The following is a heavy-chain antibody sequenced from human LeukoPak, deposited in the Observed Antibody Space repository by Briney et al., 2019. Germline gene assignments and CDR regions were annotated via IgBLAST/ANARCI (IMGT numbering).Heavy chain of an antibody. CDR1: GFTFGDYG. Sequence: GGSLRLSCVASGFTFGDYGMNWVRQVPGKGLEWVSGINWNGGSTTYADSVKGRFTVSRDNAKNSLYLQMNSLRAEDTAFYYCARATMVRGAYNWFDPWGQGTLVTVSS. J-gene: IGHJ5*02. CDR3: ARATMVRGAYNWFDP. V-gene: IGHV3-20*04. CDR2: INWNGGST. D-gene: IGHD3-10*01.